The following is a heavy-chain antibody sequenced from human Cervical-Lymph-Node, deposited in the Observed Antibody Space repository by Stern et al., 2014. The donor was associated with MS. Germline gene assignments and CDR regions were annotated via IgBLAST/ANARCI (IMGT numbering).Heavy chain of an antibody. CDR1: GGSISSSGYY. V-gene: IGHV4-61*02. J-gene: IGHJ5*02. Sequence: VQLVESGPGLVKPSQTLSLTCTVSGGSISSSGYYWSWLRQPADKGLEWIGRIHDSGSTYYKPSLTSPVHTSMDTATNQFSLKLPSGTAADTAVYYCATTRWDLFTWNWFDPWGQGTLVTVSS. D-gene: IGHD1-26*01. CDR3: ATTRWDLFTWNWFDP. CDR2: IHDSGST.